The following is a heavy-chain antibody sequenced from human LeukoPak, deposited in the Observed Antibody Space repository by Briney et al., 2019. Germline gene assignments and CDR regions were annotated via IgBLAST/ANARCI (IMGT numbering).Heavy chain of an antibody. J-gene: IGHJ5*02. CDR3: ARGEDGAVAGPTANWFDP. V-gene: IGHV4-30-4*08. CDR1: GGSISSGDYY. D-gene: IGHD6-19*01. Sequence: SETLSLTCTVSGGSISSGDYYWSWIRQPPGKGLEWIGYIYYSGSTYYNPSLKSRVTISVDTSKNQFSLKLSSVTAADTAVYYCARGEDGAVAGPTANWFDPWGQGTLVTVSS. CDR2: IYYSGST.